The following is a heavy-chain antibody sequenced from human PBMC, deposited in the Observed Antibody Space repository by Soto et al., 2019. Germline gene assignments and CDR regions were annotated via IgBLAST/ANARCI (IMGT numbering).Heavy chain of an antibody. V-gene: IGHV4-4*02. CDR3: ATGGSYGSSTGCLYWYLDH. Sequence: QVQLQESGPGLVKPSGTLSLTCAVSSGSISTNNWWSWVRQPPGKGLEWIGEIHHSGTTTYNPSLKSRVTMSVDKSKNQFSLKLTPVTAADTAVYYCATGGSYGSSTGCLYWYLDHWGRGTRVSVSS. D-gene: IGHD2-2*01. J-gene: IGHJ2*01. CDR1: SGSISTNNW. CDR2: IHHSGTT.